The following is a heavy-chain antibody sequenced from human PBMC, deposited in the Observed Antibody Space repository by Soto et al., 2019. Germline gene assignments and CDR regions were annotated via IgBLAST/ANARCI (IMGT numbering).Heavy chain of an antibody. V-gene: IGHV1-3*01. J-gene: IGHJ4*02. CDR2: INAGNGNT. Sequence: ASVKVSCKASGYTFISYTMHWVRQAPGQRLEWMGWINAGNGNTKYSQKFQGRVTFTRDTSATTAYMELSSLTPEDTAVYYCARDRAVAVDANFDDWGQGTLVTVSS. CDR1: GYTFISYT. D-gene: IGHD6-19*01. CDR3: ARDRAVAVDANFDD.